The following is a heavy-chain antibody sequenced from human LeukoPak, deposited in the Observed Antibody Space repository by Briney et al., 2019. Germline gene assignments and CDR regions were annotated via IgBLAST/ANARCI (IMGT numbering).Heavy chain of an antibody. CDR2: ISYDGSNK. CDR3: AKAVGYCSGGSCYWGAFDI. CDR1: GFTFSSYG. Sequence: SGGSLRLSCAAPGFTFSSYGMHWVRQAPGEGLEWVAVISYDGSNKYYADSVKGRFTISRDNSKNTLYLQMNSLRAEDTAVYYCAKAVGYCSGGSCYWGAFDIWGQGTMVTVSS. J-gene: IGHJ3*02. D-gene: IGHD2-15*01. V-gene: IGHV3-30*18.